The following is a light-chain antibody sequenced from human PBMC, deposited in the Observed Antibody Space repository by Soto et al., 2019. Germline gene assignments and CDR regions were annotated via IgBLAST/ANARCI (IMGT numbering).Light chain of an antibody. CDR2: KTS. Sequence: IQMTQSPSTLSASVGDSVTITCRARQSFSTWLAWYQQKPGKAPNLLIFKTSNLQSGVPSRFSGSGSGSEFTLTISGLQPDDFATYYCLQYNSYPVTFGQGTKLEI. J-gene: IGKJ2*01. CDR1: QSFSTW. CDR3: LQYNSYPVT. V-gene: IGKV1-5*03.